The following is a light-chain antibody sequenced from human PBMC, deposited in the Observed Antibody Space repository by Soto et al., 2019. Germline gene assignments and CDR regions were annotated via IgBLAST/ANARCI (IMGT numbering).Light chain of an antibody. CDR1: QSLLDSDGKTF. CDR3: MQSTQLPIT. V-gene: IGKV2D-29*01. CDR2: EVS. J-gene: IGKJ5*01. Sequence: DIVMTQTPLSLSVTPGQPASISCKSRQSLLDSDGKTFLYWYLQKPGQPPQLLIFEVSKRFSGVPDRFTGSGSGTVFTLEISRVEAEDGGVFYCMQSTQLPITFGQGTRLDFK.